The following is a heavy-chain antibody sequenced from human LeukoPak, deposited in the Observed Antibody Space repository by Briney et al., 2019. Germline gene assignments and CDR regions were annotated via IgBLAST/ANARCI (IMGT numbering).Heavy chain of an antibody. J-gene: IGHJ4*02. Sequence: SETLSLTCAVYGGSFSGYYWSWIRQPPGKGLEWIGEINHSGSTNYNPSLKSRVTISVDTSKNQFSLKLSSVTAADTAVYYCARHGSFGGGYVKYFGYWGQGTLVTVSS. CDR2: INHSGST. CDR1: GGSFSGYY. CDR3: ARHGSFGGGYVKYFGY. V-gene: IGHV4-34*01. D-gene: IGHD3-16*01.